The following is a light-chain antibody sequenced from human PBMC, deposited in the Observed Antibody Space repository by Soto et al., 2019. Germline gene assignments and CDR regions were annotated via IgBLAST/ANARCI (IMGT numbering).Light chain of an antibody. J-gene: IGKJ1*01. CDR2: GAS. CDR3: QQYNRNTWS. V-gene: IGKV1-5*01. CDR1: QSVGTW. Sequence: DIQMTQSPSTLSASVGGRVTITCRASQSVGTWVAWYQQKPGKAPKLLIYGASNLESGVPSRFSGSGYGTEFTLTITTLQPDDFATYFCQQYNRNTWSFGPGTKVDLK.